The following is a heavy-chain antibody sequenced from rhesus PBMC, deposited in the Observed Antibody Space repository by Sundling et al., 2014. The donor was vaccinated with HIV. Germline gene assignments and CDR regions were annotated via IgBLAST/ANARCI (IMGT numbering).Heavy chain of an antibody. J-gene: IGHJ4*01. V-gene: IGHV4-160*01. CDR1: GGSISSSY. CDR3: ARVILAGTLFDY. D-gene: IGHD1-1-1*01. CDR2: IYGSGGST. Sequence: QVQLQESGPGLVRPSETLSVTCAVSGGSISSSYWSWIRQAPGKGLEWIGDIYGSGGSTEHNPSLKSRVTIAKDTSKNQFSLKLSSVTAADTAVYYCARVILAGTLFDYWGQGVLVTVSS.